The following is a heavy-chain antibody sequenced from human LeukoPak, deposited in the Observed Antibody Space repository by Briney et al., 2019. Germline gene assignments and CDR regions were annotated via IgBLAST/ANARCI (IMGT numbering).Heavy chain of an antibody. CDR1: GFTFSSHE. V-gene: IGHV3-30*18. J-gene: IGHJ4*02. CDR2: ISYDGSNK. D-gene: IGHD7-27*01. Sequence: GGSLRLSCAASGFTFSSHEMNWVRQAPGKGLEWVAVISYDGSNKYYADSVKGRFTISRDNSKNTLYLQMNSLRAEDTAVYYCAKDWGNWGYGYYFDHWGQGTLVTVSS. CDR3: AKDWGNWGYGYYFDH.